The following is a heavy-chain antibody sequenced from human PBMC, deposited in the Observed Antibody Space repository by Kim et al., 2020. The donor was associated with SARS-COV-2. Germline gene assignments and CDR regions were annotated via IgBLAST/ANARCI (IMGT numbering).Heavy chain of an antibody. J-gene: IGHJ6*03. CDR3: AKSNYVYYYMDV. Sequence: GGSLRLSCAASGFTFSSYSMSWVRQAPGKGLEWVSAISGSGGSTYYADSVKGRFTISRDNSKNTLYLQMNSLRAEDTAVYYCAKSNYVYYYMDVWGKGTTVTVSS. V-gene: IGHV3-23*01. CDR2: ISGSGGST. D-gene: IGHD6-6*01. CDR1: GFTFSSYS.